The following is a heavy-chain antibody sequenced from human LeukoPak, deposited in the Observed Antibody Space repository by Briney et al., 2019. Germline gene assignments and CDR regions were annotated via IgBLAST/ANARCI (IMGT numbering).Heavy chain of an antibody. Sequence: SETLSLTCTVSGGSFSGYYWSWIRQPPGKGLEWIGEVNDSGGTKYNPSLKSRDTISVDTSKNQFSLKLSSVTAADTAVYYCAREDSSGWFSDWGQGTLVTVSS. V-gene: IGHV4-34*01. J-gene: IGHJ4*02. CDR1: GGSFSGYY. CDR2: VNDSGGT. CDR3: AREDSSGWFSD. D-gene: IGHD6-19*01.